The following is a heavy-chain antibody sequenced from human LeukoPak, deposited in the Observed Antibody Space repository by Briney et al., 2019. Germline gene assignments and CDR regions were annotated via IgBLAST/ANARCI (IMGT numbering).Heavy chain of an antibody. J-gene: IGHJ4*02. V-gene: IGHV1-18*01. CDR3: ARSGECSSTSCYLFDY. D-gene: IGHD2-2*03. Sequence: ASVKVSCKASGYTFTSYGISWVRQAPGQGLEWMGWISAYNGNTNYAQKLQGRVTMTTDTSTSTAYMELRSLRSDDTAVYYCARSGECSSTSCYLFDYWGQGTLVTVSS. CDR2: ISAYNGNT. CDR1: GYTFTSYG.